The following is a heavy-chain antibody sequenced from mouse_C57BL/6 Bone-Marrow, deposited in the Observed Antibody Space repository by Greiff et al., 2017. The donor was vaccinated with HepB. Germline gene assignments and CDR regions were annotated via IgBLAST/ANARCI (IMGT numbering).Heavy chain of an antibody. CDR3: AKGGNYVDYYAMDY. CDR1: GYSITSGYY. J-gene: IGHJ4*01. Sequence: EVKLMESGPGLVKPSQSLSLTCSVTGYSITSGYYWNWIRQFPGNKLEWMGYISYDGSNNYNPSLKNRISITRDTSKNQFFLKLNSVTTEDTATYYCAKGGNYVDYYAMDYWGQGTSVTVSS. D-gene: IGHD2-1*01. CDR2: ISYDGSN. V-gene: IGHV3-6*01.